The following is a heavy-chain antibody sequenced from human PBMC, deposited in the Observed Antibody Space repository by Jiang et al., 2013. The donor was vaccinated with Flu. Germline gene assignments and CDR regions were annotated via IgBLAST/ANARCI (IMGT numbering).Heavy chain of an antibody. CDR2: INPNSGGT. CDR1: GYTFTGHY. CDR3: ARGSKPGYSSSWVDL. D-gene: IGHD6-19*01. Sequence: GAEVKKPGASVKVSCKASGYTFTGHYIYWVRQAPEQGLEWMGWINPNSGGTNYAQKFQGRVTMTRDTSITTVYMELSSLIFDDTAVYYCARGSKPGYSSSWVDLWGQGALVTVSS. V-gene: IGHV1-2*02. J-gene: IGHJ5*02.